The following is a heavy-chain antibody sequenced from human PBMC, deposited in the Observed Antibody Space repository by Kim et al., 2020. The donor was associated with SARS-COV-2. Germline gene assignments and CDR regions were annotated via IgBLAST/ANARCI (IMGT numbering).Heavy chain of an antibody. D-gene: IGHD3-10*01. J-gene: IGHJ4*02. Sequence: GGSLRLSCAASGFTFSDFWMSWVRQAPGNGPEWVAHIKQDGSEKQYLDSVRGRITISRYNAKNSLYLQVNSLRAEDTAVYYCARVVSYGSGTFDNWGQGTLVTVSS. CDR1: GFTFSDFW. V-gene: IGHV3-7*01. CDR3: ARVVSYGSGTFDN. CDR2: IKQDGSEK.